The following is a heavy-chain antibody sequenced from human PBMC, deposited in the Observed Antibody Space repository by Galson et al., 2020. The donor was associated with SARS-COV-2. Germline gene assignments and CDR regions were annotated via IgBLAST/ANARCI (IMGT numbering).Heavy chain of an antibody. Sequence: GESLKISCAASGFTFDSYWMTWVRQAPGKGLEWVANIKQDGSEKYYVDSVKGRFTISRDNAKNSLYLQMNSLRAEDTAMYYCASRYGRGYPGPGYWGQGTLGTVSS. CDR2: IKQDGSEK. V-gene: IGHV3-7*01. J-gene: IGHJ4*02. D-gene: IGHD5-12*01. CDR3: ASRYGRGYPGPGY. CDR1: GFTFDSYW.